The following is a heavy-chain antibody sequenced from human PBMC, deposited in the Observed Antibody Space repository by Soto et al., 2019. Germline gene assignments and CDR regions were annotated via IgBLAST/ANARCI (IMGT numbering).Heavy chain of an antibody. CDR3: ARDRSSGWSYYYYGMDV. Sequence: GGSLRLSCAASGFTVSSNYMSWVRQAPGKGLEWVSVIYSGGSTYYADSVKGRFTISRDNSKNTLYLQMNSLRAEDTAVYYCARDRSSGWSYYYYGMDVWGQGTTVTVSS. J-gene: IGHJ6*02. D-gene: IGHD6-19*01. CDR1: GFTVSSNY. V-gene: IGHV3-53*01. CDR2: IYSGGST.